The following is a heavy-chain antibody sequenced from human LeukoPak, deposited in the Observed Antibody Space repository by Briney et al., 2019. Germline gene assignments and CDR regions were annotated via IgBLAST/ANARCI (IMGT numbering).Heavy chain of an antibody. J-gene: IGHJ5*02. CDR2: INPNSGGT. Sequence: ASVKVSCKASGYTFTGYYMHWVRQAPGQGLEWMGWINPNSGGTNYAQKFQGRVTMTRDTSISTAYMELSRLRSDDTAVYYCARGGYCSSTSCYIRFDPWGQGTLATVSS. CDR3: ARGGYCSSTSCYIRFDP. D-gene: IGHD2-2*02. V-gene: IGHV1-2*02. CDR1: GYTFTGYY.